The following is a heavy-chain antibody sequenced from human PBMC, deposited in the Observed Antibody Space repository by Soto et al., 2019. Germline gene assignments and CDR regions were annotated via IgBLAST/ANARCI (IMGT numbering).Heavy chain of an antibody. CDR2: IYYNGST. D-gene: IGHD5-12*01. V-gene: IGHV4-61*08. CDR1: GGSISSGGYY. Sequence: PSETLSLTCTVSGGSISSGGYYWSWIRQHPGKGMEWIGYIYYNGSTNYNPSLKSRVTISVDTSKNQFSLKLSSVTAADTAVYYCARDRPARASGYPLSPPYYYYVMDVWGQGTTVTVSS. CDR3: ARDRPARASGYPLSPPYYYYVMDV. J-gene: IGHJ6*02.